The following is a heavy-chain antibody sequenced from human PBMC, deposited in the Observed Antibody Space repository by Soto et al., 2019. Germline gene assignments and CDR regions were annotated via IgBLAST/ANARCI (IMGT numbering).Heavy chain of an antibody. CDR3: TTDPGDSWYYYYGMDV. CDR1: GFTFSIYW. CDR2: IKSKTDGGTT. Sequence: GGSLRLSCAASGFTFSIYWMHWVHQAPGKGLEWVGRIKSKTDGGTTDYAAPVKGRFTISRDDSKNTLYLQMNSLKTEDTAVYYCTTDPGDSWYYYYGMDVWGQGTTVTVSS. J-gene: IGHJ6*02. D-gene: IGHD3-16*01. V-gene: IGHV3-15*01.